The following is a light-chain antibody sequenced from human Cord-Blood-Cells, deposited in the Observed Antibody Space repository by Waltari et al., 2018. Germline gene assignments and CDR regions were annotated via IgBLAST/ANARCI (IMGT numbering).Light chain of an antibody. J-gene: IGLJ1*01. Sequence: QSVLTQPPSASGTPGQRVTISGSGSSSNIGSNYVYWYQQLPGAAPKLLIYRNNRRPSGVPDRFSGSKSGTSASLAISGLRSEDEADYYCAAWDDSLSGYVFGTGTKVTVL. V-gene: IGLV1-47*01. CDR3: AAWDDSLSGYV. CDR1: SSNIGSNY. CDR2: RNN.